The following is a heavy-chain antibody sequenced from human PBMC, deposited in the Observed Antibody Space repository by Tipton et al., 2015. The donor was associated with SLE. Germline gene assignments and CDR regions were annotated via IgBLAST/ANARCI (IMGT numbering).Heavy chain of an antibody. D-gene: IGHD6-6*01. Sequence: SLRLSCAASGFTFSSYWMSWVRQAPGKGLEWVANIKQDGSEKYYVDSVKGRFTISRDNAKNSLYLQMNSLRAEETAVYYCARVIYSSSSFDYWGQGTLVTVSS. J-gene: IGHJ4*02. CDR1: GFTFSSYW. CDR3: ARVIYSSSSFDY. CDR2: IKQDGSEK. V-gene: IGHV3-7*01.